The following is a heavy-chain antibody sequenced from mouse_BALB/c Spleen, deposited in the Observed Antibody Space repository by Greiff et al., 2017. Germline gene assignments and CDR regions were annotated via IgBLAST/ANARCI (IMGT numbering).Heavy chain of an antibody. V-gene: IGHV1-4*01. CDR3: TRGGYGSSYAY. Sequence: VQLQQSGAELARPGASVKMSCKASGYTFTSYTMHWVKQRPGQGLEWIGYINPSSGYTNYNQKFKDKATLTADKSSSTAYMQLSSLTSEDSAVYCCTRGGYGSSYAYWGQGTLVTVSA. CDR2: INPSSGYT. J-gene: IGHJ3*01. D-gene: IGHD1-1*01. CDR1: GYTFTSYT.